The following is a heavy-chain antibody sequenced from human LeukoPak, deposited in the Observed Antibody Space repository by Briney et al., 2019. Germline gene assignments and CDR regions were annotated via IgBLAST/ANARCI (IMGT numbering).Heavy chain of an antibody. V-gene: IGHV3-23*01. CDR3: AKSGYNRFDY. Sequence: GGSLRLAWVAAGFTVSSYAMSWVRQAAGKGLEWVSAISGSGSSSMSTYYGDAVKCRLTIYRDNSMYTLYLRMNSLRAEGTAVYYCAKSGYNRFDYWGQGTLVTVSS. D-gene: IGHD5-24*01. CDR1: GFTVSSYA. CDR2: ISGSGSSSMST. J-gene: IGHJ4*02.